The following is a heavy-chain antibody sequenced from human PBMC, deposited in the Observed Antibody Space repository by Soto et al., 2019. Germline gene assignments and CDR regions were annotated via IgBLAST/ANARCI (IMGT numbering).Heavy chain of an antibody. J-gene: IGHJ5*02. D-gene: IGHD2-21*01. CDR3: VKSGTARLLRHSWFDT. CDR2: ITASSAYI. V-gene: IGHV3-21*01. CDR1: GFTFNTYD. Sequence: EVQLVESGGGLGKPGGSLRLSCAASGFTFNTYDMNWVRQAPGKGLEWVSSITASSAYIYYADSVRGRFTISRDNAKISLFLEMNSLRAEDTAVYYCVKSGTARLLRHSWFDTWGQGTLVSVSS.